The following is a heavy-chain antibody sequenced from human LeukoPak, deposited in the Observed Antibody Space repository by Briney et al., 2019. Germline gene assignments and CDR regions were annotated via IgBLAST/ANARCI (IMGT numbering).Heavy chain of an antibody. CDR3: ARDQGGVQLWPFDY. D-gene: IGHD5-18*01. CDR2: ISSSSSYI. J-gene: IGHJ4*02. V-gene: IGHV3-21*01. CDR1: GFTFSSYS. Sequence: GRSLRLSCAASGFTFSSYSMNWVSQAPGKGMEWVSSISSSSSYIYYADSVKGRFTISRDNAKNSLYLQMNSLRAEDTAVYYCARDQGGVQLWPFDYWGQGTLVTVSS.